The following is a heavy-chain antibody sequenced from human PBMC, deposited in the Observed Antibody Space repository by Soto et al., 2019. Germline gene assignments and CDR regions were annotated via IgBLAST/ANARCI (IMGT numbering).Heavy chain of an antibody. Sequence: VGSLRLSCAASGFTFSSYAMHWVRQAPGKGLEWVAVISYDGSNKYYADSVKGRFTISRDNSKNTLYLQMNSLRAEDTAVYYCARDLGSSWNYYYYGMDVWGQGTTVTVSS. D-gene: IGHD6-13*01. CDR1: GFTFSSYA. J-gene: IGHJ6*02. CDR2: ISYDGSNK. V-gene: IGHV3-30-3*01. CDR3: ARDLGSSWNYYYYGMDV.